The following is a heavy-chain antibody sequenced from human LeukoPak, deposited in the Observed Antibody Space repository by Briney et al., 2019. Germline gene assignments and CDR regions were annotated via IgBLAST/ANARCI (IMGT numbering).Heavy chain of an antibody. CDR3: ARDGDSSGWYGEFDY. CDR2: ISAYNGNT. V-gene: IGHV1-18*01. CDR1: GYTFTSYG. Sequence: ASVKVSCKASGYTFTSYGISWVRQAPGQGLEWMGWISAYNGNTNYAQKLQGRVTMTTDTSTSTAYMELRSLRSDDTAVYYCARDGDSSGWYGEFDYWGQGTLVTVSS. D-gene: IGHD6-19*01. J-gene: IGHJ4*02.